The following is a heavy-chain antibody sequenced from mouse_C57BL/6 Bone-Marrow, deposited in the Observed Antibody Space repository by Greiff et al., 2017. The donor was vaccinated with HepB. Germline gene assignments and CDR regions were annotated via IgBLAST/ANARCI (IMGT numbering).Heavy chain of an antibody. Sequence: EVQGVESGGDLVKPGGSLKLSCAASGFTFSSYGMSWVRQTPDKRLEWVATISSGGSYTYYPDSVKGRFTISRDNAKNTLYLQMSSLKSEDTAMYYCARHGNGRRAMDYWGQGTSVTVSS. CDR2: ISSGGSYT. CDR1: GFTFSSYG. D-gene: IGHD1-1*02. CDR3: ARHGNGRRAMDY. J-gene: IGHJ4*01. V-gene: IGHV5-6*01.